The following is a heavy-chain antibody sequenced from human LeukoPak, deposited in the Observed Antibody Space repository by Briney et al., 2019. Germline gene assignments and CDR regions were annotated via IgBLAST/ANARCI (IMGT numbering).Heavy chain of an antibody. D-gene: IGHD3-22*01. CDR3: ARGREYYYDSSGPNDY. J-gene: IGHJ4*02. Sequence: ASVKVSCKASGYTFTSYYMHWVRQAPGQGLEWMGWINPNSGGTNYAQKFQGRVTMTRDTSISTAYMELSRLRSDDTAVYYCARGREYYYDSSGPNDYWGQGTLVTVSS. CDR1: GYTFTSYY. V-gene: IGHV1-2*02. CDR2: INPNSGGT.